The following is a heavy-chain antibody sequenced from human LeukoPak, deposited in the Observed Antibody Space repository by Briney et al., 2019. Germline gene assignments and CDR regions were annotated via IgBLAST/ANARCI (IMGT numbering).Heavy chain of an antibody. Sequence: SVKVSCKASGGTFSCYAISWVRQAPGQGLEWMGRIIPIRGIANYAQKFQGRVTITADKSTSTAYMELSSLRSEDTAVYYCARDQSYYDSSGYYPRNFDYWGQGTLVTVSS. CDR1: GGTFSCYA. CDR3: ARDQSYYDSSGYYPRNFDY. V-gene: IGHV1-69*04. CDR2: IIPIRGIA. J-gene: IGHJ4*02. D-gene: IGHD3-22*01.